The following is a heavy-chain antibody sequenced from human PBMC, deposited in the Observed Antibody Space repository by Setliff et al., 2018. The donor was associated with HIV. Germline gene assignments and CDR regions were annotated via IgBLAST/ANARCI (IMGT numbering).Heavy chain of an antibody. V-gene: IGHV3-21*01. D-gene: IGHD3-22*01. CDR2: RSSRSTYI. CDR1: GFPFTSFS. J-gene: IGHJ4*02. Sequence: GGSLRLSCAASGFPFTSFSINWVRQAPGKGLEWVSSRSSRSTYIYYAESVKGRFTISRDNSKKTLYLQMNSTRAEDTAVYYCASDPGGDTSGYLIYYYDYWGQGTLVTVSS. CDR3: ASDPGGDTSGYLIYYYDY.